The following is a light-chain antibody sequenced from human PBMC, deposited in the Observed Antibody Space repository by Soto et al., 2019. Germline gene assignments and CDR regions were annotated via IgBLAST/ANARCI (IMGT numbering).Light chain of an antibody. CDR1: SSDVGGYNY. J-gene: IGLJ2*01. CDR3: CSYAGSDTLI. V-gene: IGLV2-11*01. Sequence: QSALTQPRSVSGSPGQSVTISCTGTSSDVGGYNYVSWYQQHPGKAPKLMIYDVSKRPSGVPDRFSGSKSGNTASLTISGLQAEDEADYYCCSYAGSDTLIFCGGTKVTVL. CDR2: DVS.